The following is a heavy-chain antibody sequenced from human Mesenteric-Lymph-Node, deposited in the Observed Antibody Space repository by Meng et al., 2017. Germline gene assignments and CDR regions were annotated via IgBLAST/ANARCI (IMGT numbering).Heavy chain of an antibody. J-gene: IGHJ4*02. V-gene: IGHV4-34*01. Sequence: QVQLQQWGAGLWKHSETLSLTFAVYGGSFSGYYWSWIRQPPGKGLEWIGEINHSGSTNYNPSLKSRVTISVDTSKNQFSLKLSSVTAADTAVYYCARLRIRGNWGQGTLVNVSS. CDR3: ARLRIRGN. D-gene: IGHD3-16*01. CDR1: GGSFSGYY. CDR2: INHSGST.